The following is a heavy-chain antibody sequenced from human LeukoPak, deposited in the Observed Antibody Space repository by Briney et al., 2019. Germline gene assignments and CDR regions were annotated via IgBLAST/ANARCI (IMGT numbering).Heavy chain of an antibody. Sequence: ASETLSLTCAVYGGSFSGYYWSWIRQPPGKGPEWIGYLDYSGTTNYNPSLKSRVTISVDTSKNQFSLKLSSVTAADTAVYYCARDRALAVAGPEMGHYYNGMDVWGQGTTVTVSS. V-gene: IGHV4-59*01. CDR2: LDYSGTT. CDR3: ARDRALAVAGPEMGHYYNGMDV. CDR1: GGSFSGYY. J-gene: IGHJ6*02. D-gene: IGHD6-19*01.